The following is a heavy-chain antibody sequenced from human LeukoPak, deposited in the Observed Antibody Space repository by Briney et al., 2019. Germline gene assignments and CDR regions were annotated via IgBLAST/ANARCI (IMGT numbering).Heavy chain of an antibody. CDR2: ISAYNGNT. CDR1: GYAFNSYG. Sequence: EASVKVSCKASGYAFNSYGISWVRQAPGRGLEWMGWISAYNGNTNYAQKLQGRVTMTKDTSTSTAYMELRSLRSDDTAVYYCARVSTGFYYDSSGYVGYWGQGTLVTVSS. J-gene: IGHJ4*02. CDR3: ARVSTGFYYDSSGYVGY. D-gene: IGHD3-22*01. V-gene: IGHV1-18*01.